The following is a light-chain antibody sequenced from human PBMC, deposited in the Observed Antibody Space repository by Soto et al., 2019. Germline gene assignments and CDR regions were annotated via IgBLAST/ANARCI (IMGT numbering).Light chain of an antibody. Sequence: GERATLSCRASQSVSINYLAWYQQKPGQAPSLLISGASTRATGIPERFSGSGSGTDFTLTISRLEPEDFAVYYCQQYGSSPYTFGQGTKVDIK. V-gene: IGKV3-20*01. CDR2: GAS. J-gene: IGKJ2*01. CDR3: QQYGSSPYT. CDR1: QSVSINY.